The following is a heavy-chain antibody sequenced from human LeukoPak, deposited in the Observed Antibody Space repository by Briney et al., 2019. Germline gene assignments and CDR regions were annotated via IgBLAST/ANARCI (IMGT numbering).Heavy chain of an antibody. D-gene: IGHD6-13*01. V-gene: IGHV3-23*01. Sequence: GGSLRLSCAASGFTFSSYAMSWVRQAPGKGLEWVSRISGSGVSTYYADSAKGRFNISRDNSKNMVYLQMNRLRAEDSALYYCAKEGYANSWYRFDYWGQGTLVTVSS. CDR3: AKEGYANSWYRFDY. J-gene: IGHJ4*02. CDR2: ISGSGVST. CDR1: GFTFSSYA.